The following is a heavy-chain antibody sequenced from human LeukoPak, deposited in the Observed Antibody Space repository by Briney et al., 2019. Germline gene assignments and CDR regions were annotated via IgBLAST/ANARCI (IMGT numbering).Heavy chain of an antibody. CDR1: GGTFSSYA. D-gene: IGHD3-9*01. Sequence: SVKVSCKASGGTFSSYAISWVRQAPGQGLEWMGGIIPIFGTANYAQKFQGRVTITADESTSTAYMELSSLRSEDTAVYYCARGDLRYSPNWFDPWGQGTLVTVSS. CDR2: IIPIFGTA. V-gene: IGHV1-69*01. CDR3: ARGDLRYSPNWFDP. J-gene: IGHJ5*02.